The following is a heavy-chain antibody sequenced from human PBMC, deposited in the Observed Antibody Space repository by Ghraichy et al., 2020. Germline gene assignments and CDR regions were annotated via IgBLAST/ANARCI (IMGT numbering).Heavy chain of an antibody. D-gene: IGHD3-22*01. V-gene: IGHV4-59*01. CDR1: GGSISSYY. J-gene: IGHJ4*02. Sequence: SETLSLTCTVSGGSISSYYWSWIRQPPGKGLEWIGYIYYSGSTNYNPSLKSRVTISVDTSKNQFSLKLSSVTAADTAVYYCASGGSTYYYDSSGYLHYWGQGTLVTVSS. CDR2: IYYSGST. CDR3: ASGGSTYYYDSSGYLHY.